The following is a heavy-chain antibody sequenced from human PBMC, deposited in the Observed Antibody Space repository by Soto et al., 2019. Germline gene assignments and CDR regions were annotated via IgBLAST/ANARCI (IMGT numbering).Heavy chain of an antibody. CDR1: GGSISSYY. V-gene: IGHV4-59*08. Sequence: SETLSLTCTVSGGSISSYYWSWIRQPPGKGLEWIGYIYYSGSTNYNPSLKSRVTISVDTSKNQFSLKLSSVTAADTAVYYCARGGIVVVPAAIEGYYYYGMDVWGQGTTVTVSS. CDR3: ARGGIVVVPAAIEGYYYYGMDV. J-gene: IGHJ6*02. CDR2: IYYSGST. D-gene: IGHD2-2*01.